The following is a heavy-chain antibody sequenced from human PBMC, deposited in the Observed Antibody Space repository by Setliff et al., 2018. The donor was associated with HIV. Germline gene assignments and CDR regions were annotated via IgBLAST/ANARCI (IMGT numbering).Heavy chain of an antibody. D-gene: IGHD3-10*01. CDR1: GVSINRTDHY. J-gene: IGHJ5*02. CDR2: VSQSGST. V-gene: IGHV4-39*01. CDR3: ARHSPIGELFKWFDP. Sequence: PSETLSLTCSVYGVSINRTDHYWGWIRQSPGKRLEWIGSVSQSGSTYYNPSLKSRITITVDRSKNQFSLKLSSVTAADTAVYYCARHSPIGELFKWFDPWGQGTLVTVSS.